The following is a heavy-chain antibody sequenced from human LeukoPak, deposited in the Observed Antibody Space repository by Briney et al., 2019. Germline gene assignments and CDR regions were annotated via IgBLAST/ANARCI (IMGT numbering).Heavy chain of an antibody. CDR1: GASISSDY. J-gene: IGHJ6*03. CDR3: ARHGVGPDYYYYYMDV. V-gene: IGHV4-59*08. CDR2: IYYSGST. Sequence: PSETLSLTCIVSGASISSDYWSWIRQPPGKGLEWIAYIYYSGSTNYNPSLKSRVTISVDTSKNQFSLKLSSVTAADTAVYYCARHGVGPDYYYYYMDVWGKGTTVTVSS. D-gene: IGHD1-26*01.